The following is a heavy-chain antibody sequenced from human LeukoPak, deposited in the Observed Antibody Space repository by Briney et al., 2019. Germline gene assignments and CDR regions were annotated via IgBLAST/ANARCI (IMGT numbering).Heavy chain of an antibody. Sequence: SETLSLTCAVYGGSFSGYYWSRIRQPPGKGLEWIGEINHSGSTNYNPSLKSRVTISVDTSKNQFSLKLSSVTAADTAVYYCARDIVPGGFAVAGRDAFDIWGQGTMATVSS. D-gene: IGHD6-19*01. CDR3: ARDIVPGGFAVAGRDAFDI. CDR2: INHSGST. J-gene: IGHJ3*02. V-gene: IGHV4-34*01. CDR1: GGSFSGYY.